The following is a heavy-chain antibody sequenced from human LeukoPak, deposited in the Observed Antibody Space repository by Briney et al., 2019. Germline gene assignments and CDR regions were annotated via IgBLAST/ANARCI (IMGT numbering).Heavy chain of an antibody. CDR3: ARFRAGVGEPYGDY. Sequence: ASVKVSCKVSGYTFTSYDIGWVRQAPGQGLEWMGWISAYNDNTNYAQKLQGRVTMTTDTSTSTAYMDLRSLRSDDTAVYYCARFRAGVGEPYGDYWGQGTLVTVSS. D-gene: IGHD3-10*01. CDR1: GYTFTSYD. V-gene: IGHV1-18*01. J-gene: IGHJ4*02. CDR2: ISAYNDNT.